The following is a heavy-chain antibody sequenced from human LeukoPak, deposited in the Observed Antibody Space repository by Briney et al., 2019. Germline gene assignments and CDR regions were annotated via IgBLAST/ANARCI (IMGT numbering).Heavy chain of an antibody. J-gene: IGHJ4*02. Sequence: GGSLRLSCAGSGFTFSNYDMNWVRQAPGKGLEWVSSISRSGSYINYADSVKGRFTISRDNAKNSIYLQMNSLRVEDTAVYYCAKDIVGGGDDYWGQGTLVIVSS. CDR1: GFTFSNYD. D-gene: IGHD2-21*02. CDR3: AKDIVGGGDDY. CDR2: ISRSGSYI. V-gene: IGHV3-21*01.